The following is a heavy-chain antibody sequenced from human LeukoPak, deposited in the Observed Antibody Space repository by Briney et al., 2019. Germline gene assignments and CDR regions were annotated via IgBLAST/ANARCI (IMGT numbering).Heavy chain of an antibody. Sequence: ASVKVSCKASGGTFSSYAISWVRQAPGQGLEWMGRIIPILGIANYAQKFQGRVTITADKSTSTTYMELSSLRSEDTAVYYCARARITVTVSYWYFDLWGRGPLVTVSS. CDR2: IIPILGIA. CDR1: GGTFSSYA. J-gene: IGHJ2*01. V-gene: IGHV1-69*04. D-gene: IGHD4-17*01. CDR3: ARARITVTVSYWYFDL.